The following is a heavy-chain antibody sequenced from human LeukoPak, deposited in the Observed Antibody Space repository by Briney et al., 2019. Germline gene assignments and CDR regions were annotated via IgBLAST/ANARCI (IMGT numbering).Heavy chain of an antibody. D-gene: IGHD1-26*01. V-gene: IGHV4-4*07. CDR1: GVSFTTYY. CDR2: IYSSGNT. Sequence: PSETLSLTCTVSGVSFTTYYWTWIRQPAGKGPEWIGRIYSSGNTNYNPSLESRVTMSIDTSKHQFSLKLTSVTVADTAVYFCARERGILRGDAFDLWGQGTMVTVSS. J-gene: IGHJ3*01. CDR3: ARERGILRGDAFDL.